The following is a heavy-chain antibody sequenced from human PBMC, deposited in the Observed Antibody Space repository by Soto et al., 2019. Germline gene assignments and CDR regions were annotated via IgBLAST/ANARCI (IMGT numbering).Heavy chain of an antibody. CDR2: IYYSGST. J-gene: IGHJ6*02. CDR3: ARDSEGFGSSVYYYGMDV. V-gene: IGHV4-31*03. Sequence: QVQLQESGPGLVKPSQTLSLTCTVSGGSISSGAYYWSWIRQHPGKGLEWIGYIYYSGSTYYNPSLKSRVIISVDTSKNQFSLKLSSVTAADTAVYYCARDSEGFGSSVYYYGMDVWGQGTTVTVSS. CDR1: GGSISSGAYY. D-gene: IGHD6-19*01.